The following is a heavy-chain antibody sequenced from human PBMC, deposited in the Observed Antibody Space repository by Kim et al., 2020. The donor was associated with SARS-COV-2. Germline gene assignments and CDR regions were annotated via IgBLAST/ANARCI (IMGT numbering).Heavy chain of an antibody. CDR3: TTVTLVTYYYDSSGYYPFDY. Sequence: GGSLRLSCAASGFTFSNAWMSWVRQAPGKGLEWVGRIKSKTDGGTTDYAAPVKGRFTISRDDSKNTLYLQMNSLKTEDTAVYYCTTVTLVTYYYDSSGYYPFDYWGQGTLVTVSS. V-gene: IGHV3-15*01. D-gene: IGHD3-22*01. J-gene: IGHJ4*02. CDR1: GFTFSNAW. CDR2: IKSKTDGGTT.